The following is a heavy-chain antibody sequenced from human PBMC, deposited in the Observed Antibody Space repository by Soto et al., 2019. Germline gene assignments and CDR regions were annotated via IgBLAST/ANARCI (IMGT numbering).Heavy chain of an antibody. V-gene: IGHV3-23*01. J-gene: IGHJ6*02. D-gene: IGHD3-3*01. Sequence: GGSLRLSCTASGFIFSNHAMSWVRQAPGKGLQWVSAIDGSGGSTYYADAVKGRITISRDNSKNTLFLQINSLRAEDAVLYYCARLSYYDFWSGYFSGMDVWGQGTTVTVSS. CDR1: GFIFSNHA. CDR3: ARLSYYDFWSGYFSGMDV. CDR2: IDGSGGST.